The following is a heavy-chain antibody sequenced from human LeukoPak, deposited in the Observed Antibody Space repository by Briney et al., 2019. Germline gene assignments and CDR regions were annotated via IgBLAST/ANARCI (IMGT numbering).Heavy chain of an antibody. J-gene: IGHJ3*02. Sequence: ASVKVSCKASGYTCTSYYMHWVRQAPGQGLEWMGIINPSGGSTSYAQKFQGRVTMTRDMSTSTVYMELSSLRSEDTAVYYCASLGGYYDYVWGSYRYKPGDAFDIWGQGTMVTVSS. CDR3: ASLGGYYDYVWGSYRYKPGDAFDI. CDR2: INPSGGST. D-gene: IGHD3-16*02. CDR1: GYTCTSYY. V-gene: IGHV1-46*01.